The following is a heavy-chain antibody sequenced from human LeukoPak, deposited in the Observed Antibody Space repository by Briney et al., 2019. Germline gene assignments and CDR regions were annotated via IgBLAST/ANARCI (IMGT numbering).Heavy chain of an antibody. Sequence: ASVKVSCKASGYTFTGYYMHWVRQAPGQGLEWMGRINPNSGGTNYAQKFQGRVTMTRDTSTSTFYMELSSLRSEDTAVYFCARDVASSGYYWDWGQGTLVTVSS. D-gene: IGHD3-22*01. J-gene: IGHJ4*02. CDR3: ARDVASSGYYWD. V-gene: IGHV1-2*06. CDR2: INPNSGGT. CDR1: GYTFTGYY.